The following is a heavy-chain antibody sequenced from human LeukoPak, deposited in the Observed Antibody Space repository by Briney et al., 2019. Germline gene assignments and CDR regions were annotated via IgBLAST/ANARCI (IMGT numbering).Heavy chain of an antibody. Sequence: SETLSLTCTVSGGSISSSSYYWGWIRQPPGKGLEWIGSIYYSGSTYYNPSLKSRVTISVDTSKNQFSLKLSSVTAADTAVYYCARRRRIGRYSYGCLDYWGQGTLVTVSS. J-gene: IGHJ4*02. CDR2: IYYSGST. CDR3: ARRRRIGRYSYGCLDY. D-gene: IGHD5-18*01. CDR1: GGSISSSSYY. V-gene: IGHV4-39*01.